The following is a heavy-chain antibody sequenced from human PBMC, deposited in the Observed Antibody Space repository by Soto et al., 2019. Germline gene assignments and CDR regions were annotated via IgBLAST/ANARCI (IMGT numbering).Heavy chain of an antibody. CDR1: GSTFSSYG. CDR2: IWYDGSNK. V-gene: IGHV3-33*01. Sequence: PGGSLRLSCAASGSTFSSYGMHWVRQAPGKGLEWVAVIWYDGSNKYYADSVKGRFTISRDNSKNTLYLQMNSLRAEDTAVYYCARDPSSYNWKGYHYYGMDVWGQGTTVTVSS. D-gene: IGHD1-20*01. J-gene: IGHJ6*02. CDR3: ARDPSSYNWKGYHYYGMDV.